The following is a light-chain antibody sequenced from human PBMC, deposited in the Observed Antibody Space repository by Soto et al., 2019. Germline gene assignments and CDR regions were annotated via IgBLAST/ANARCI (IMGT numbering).Light chain of an antibody. J-gene: IGKJ2*01. CDR2: GAS. V-gene: IGKV3-20*01. Sequence: EIVLTQTPGTLSLSPGERATLSCRASQSVTSSHLAWYQQKPGQAPRLLIYGASTRATGIPDRFSGSGSDTELSLTIRRLDPEDFAMYYCLLYFSPDRYTFGAGTKVQIK. CDR1: QSVTSSH. CDR3: LLYFSPDRYT.